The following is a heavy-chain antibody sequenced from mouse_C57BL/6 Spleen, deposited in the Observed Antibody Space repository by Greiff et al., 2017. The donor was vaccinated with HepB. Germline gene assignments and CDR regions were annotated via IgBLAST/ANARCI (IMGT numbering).Heavy chain of an antibody. D-gene: IGHD2-12*01. CDR1: GYAFSSYW. V-gene: IGHV1-80*01. Sequence: VQLQQSGAELVKPGASVKISCKASGYAFSSYWMNWVKQRPGKGLEWIGQIYPGDGDTNYNGKFKGKATLTADKSSSTAYMQLSSLTSEDSAVYFCARRGYSNDEDYFDYWGQGTTLTVSS. J-gene: IGHJ2*01. CDR2: IYPGDGDT. CDR3: ARRGYSNDEDYFDY.